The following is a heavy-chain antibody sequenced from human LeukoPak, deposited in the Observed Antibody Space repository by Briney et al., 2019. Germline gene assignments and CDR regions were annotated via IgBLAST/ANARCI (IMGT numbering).Heavy chain of an antibody. CDR1: TYTFTRYV. J-gene: IGHJ3*02. V-gene: IGHV1-18*01. Sequence: GASVKVSCKASTYTFTRYVISWVRQAPGQGLEWMGWISGYNGNTNYAQKLQGRDTMTTDTSTSTAYMELRSLRSDDTAVYYCASLKNYYDSSGYLVTDAFDIWGQGTMVTVSS. CDR2: ISGYNGNT. CDR3: ASLKNYYDSSGYLVTDAFDI. D-gene: IGHD3-22*01.